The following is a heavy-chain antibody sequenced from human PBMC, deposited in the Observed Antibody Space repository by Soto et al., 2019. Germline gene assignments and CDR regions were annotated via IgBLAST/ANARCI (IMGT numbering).Heavy chain of an antibody. V-gene: IGHV3-48*03. D-gene: IGHD2-2*01. CDR2: ISSSGSTI. J-gene: IGHJ6*02. CDR1: GFTFNSYE. CDR3: ARDSPDQLLLYYGMDV. Sequence: PGGSLRLSCAASGFTFNSYEMNWVRQAPGKGLEWVSYISSSGSTIYYADSVKGRFTISRDNAKNSLYLQMNSLRAEDTAVYYCARDSPDQLLLYYGMDVWGQGTTVTVSS.